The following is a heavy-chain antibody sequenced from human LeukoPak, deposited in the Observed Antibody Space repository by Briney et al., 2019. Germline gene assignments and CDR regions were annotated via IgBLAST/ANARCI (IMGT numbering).Heavy chain of an antibody. J-gene: IGHJ5*02. D-gene: IGHD2-15*01. CDR2: INHSGST. V-gene: IGHV4-34*01. Sequence: PGGSLRLSCAASGFTFSDYYMSWIRQAPGKGLEWIGEINHSGSTNYNPSLKSRVTISVDTSKNQFSLKLSSVTAADTAVYYCARGAIVVVVAAKKGNWFDPWGQGTLVTVSS. CDR3: ARGAIVVVVAAKKGNWFDP. CDR1: GFTFSDYY.